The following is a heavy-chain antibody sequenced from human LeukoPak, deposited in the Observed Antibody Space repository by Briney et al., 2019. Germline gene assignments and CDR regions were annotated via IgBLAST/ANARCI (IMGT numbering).Heavy chain of an antibody. CDR3: ASSDMFRVFYFDY. D-gene: IGHD3-10*02. J-gene: IGHJ4*02. V-gene: IGHV4-39*01. CDR1: GASIRSSNYF. Sequence: SETASLTCTVSGASIRSSNYFWGWIRQAPGRGLEWIGNIFHSGSTTYNPSLKSRVTISVDTSKNQFSLKLSSVTAADTAVYYCASSDMFRVFYFDYWGQGIQVTVSS. CDR2: IFHSGST.